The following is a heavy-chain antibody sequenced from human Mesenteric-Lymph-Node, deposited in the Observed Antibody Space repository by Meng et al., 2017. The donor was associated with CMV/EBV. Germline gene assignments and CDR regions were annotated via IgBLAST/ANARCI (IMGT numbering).Heavy chain of an antibody. CDR1: GFMFNRYI. J-gene: IGHJ4*02. CDR3: ARERELPSDY. V-gene: IGHV3-30-3*01. Sequence: GESLKISCAASGFMFNRYIMHWVRQAPGKGLEWVAVISYDGTEKYYADSVKGRFTISRDNSKYTVYVQMNSLRPEDTAVYYCARERELPSDYWGQGTLVTVSS. D-gene: IGHD1-26*01. CDR2: ISYDGTEK.